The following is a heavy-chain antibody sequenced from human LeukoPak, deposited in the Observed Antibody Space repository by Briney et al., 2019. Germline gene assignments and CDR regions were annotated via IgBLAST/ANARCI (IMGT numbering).Heavy chain of an antibody. CDR1: GGSISSYY. Sequence: PSETLSLTCTVSGGSISSYYWSWIRQPPGKGLEWIGYIYYSGSTNYNPSLKSRVTISVDTSKNQFSLKLTSVTAADTAMYYCARGSYYYGNWFDPWGQGSLVTVSS. J-gene: IGHJ5*02. CDR3: ARGSYYYGNWFDP. D-gene: IGHD3-10*01. V-gene: IGHV4-59*08. CDR2: IYYSGST.